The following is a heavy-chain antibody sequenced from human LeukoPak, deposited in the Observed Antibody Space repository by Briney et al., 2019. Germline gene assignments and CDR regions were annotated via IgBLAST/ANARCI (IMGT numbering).Heavy chain of an antibody. CDR1: GFTFSSYA. D-gene: IGHD3-10*01. J-gene: IGHJ4*02. V-gene: IGHV3-30*04. Sequence: GGSLRLSCAASGFTFSSYAMHWVRQAPGKGLEWVAVISYDGSNKYYADSVKGRFTISRDNSKSTLYLQMNSLRADDTAVYYCAKGNLGSFDYWGQGTLVTVSS. CDR2: ISYDGSNK. CDR3: AKGNLGSFDY.